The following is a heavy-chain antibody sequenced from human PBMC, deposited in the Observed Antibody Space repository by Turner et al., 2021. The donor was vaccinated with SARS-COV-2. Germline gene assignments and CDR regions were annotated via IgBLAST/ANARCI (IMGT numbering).Heavy chain of an antibody. CDR3: MRHDHYGSASINWFNS. J-gene: IGHJ5*01. D-gene: IGHD3-10*01. CDR1: GDSIRPSHDY. Sequence: QLQLQESGPGLVRPSETLSLICTVSGDSIRPSHDYWGWIRQPPGKGLEWIGSIYYSGRTFYNPSVKSRVTISVDTSKNDFSLQLSSVTAADTAVYYCMRHDHYGSASINWFNSWGQGTLVAVSS. V-gene: IGHV4-39*01. CDR2: IYYSGRT.